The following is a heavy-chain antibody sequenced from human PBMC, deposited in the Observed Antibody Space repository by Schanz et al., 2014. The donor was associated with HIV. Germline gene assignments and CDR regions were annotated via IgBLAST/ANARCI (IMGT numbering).Heavy chain of an antibody. CDR2: IIPIFGTT. Sequence: QVQLVQSGAEVKKPGSSVKVSCKASGGTFSNYAISWVRQAPGQGLEWMGGIIPIFGTTNYAQKFQGRVTITADKSTRTAYMELSSLRFEDTAVYYCALSRPSGYGGSWYFDLWGRGTLVAVSS. CDR1: GGTFSNYA. D-gene: IGHD2-15*01. CDR3: ALSRPSGYGGSWYFDL. J-gene: IGHJ2*01. V-gene: IGHV1-69*06.